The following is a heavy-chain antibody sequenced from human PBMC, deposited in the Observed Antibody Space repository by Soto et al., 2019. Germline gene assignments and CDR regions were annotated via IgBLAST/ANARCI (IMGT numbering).Heavy chain of an antibody. CDR2: LYYSGNT. D-gene: IGHD2-15*01. J-gene: IGHJ4*02. CDR3: ARVGGVAARTFDY. V-gene: IGHV4-59*01. Sequence: SETLSLTCTVSGGSISPFYWSWVRQPPGKGLEWIGYLYYSGNTNYNPSLKSRVTISVDASKNQVSLRLTSVTAADTAVYYCARVGGVAARTFDYWGQGTVVTSPQ. CDR1: GGSISPFY.